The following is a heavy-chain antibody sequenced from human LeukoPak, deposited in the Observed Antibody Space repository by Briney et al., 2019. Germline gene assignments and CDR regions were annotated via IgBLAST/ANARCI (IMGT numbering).Heavy chain of an antibody. D-gene: IGHD3-9*01. V-gene: IGHV5-51*01. J-gene: IGHJ4*02. CDR3: ARSGEVSGYYYFDY. Sequence: GESLKISCKGSGYSFTNYWIGWVRQMPGKGLEWMGIIYPGDSDTSYTPSFRGQVTISADKAISTAYLQWSSQKASDTAMYYCARSGEVSGYYYFDYWGQGTLVTVSS. CDR1: GYSFTNYW. CDR2: IYPGDSDT.